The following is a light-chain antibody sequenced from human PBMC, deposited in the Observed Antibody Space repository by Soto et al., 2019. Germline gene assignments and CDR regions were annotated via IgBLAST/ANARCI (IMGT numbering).Light chain of an antibody. J-gene: IGLJ3*02. CDR3: SSYTRTNTRV. V-gene: IGLV2-14*01. CDR2: EVD. CDR1: SSDIGAYDY. Sequence: HSALTQPASVSGSPGQSITISCTGTSSDIGAYDYVSWFQHHPGKAPKLMIYEVDNRPSGVSNRFSGSKSGNTASLTISGLQAEDEAIYFCSSYTRTNTRVFGGGTKLTVL.